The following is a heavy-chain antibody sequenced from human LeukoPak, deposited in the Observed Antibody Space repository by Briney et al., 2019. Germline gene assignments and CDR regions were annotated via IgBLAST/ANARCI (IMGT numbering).Heavy chain of an antibody. Sequence: ASVKVSCKASGYTFTSYHIAWVRQAPGRGLEWMGWISAYNGIPKYAENLQGRITMTIDTSTSTAYMELRSLRSDDTAVYYCARDPSGLHLDYWGQGTLVTVSS. J-gene: IGHJ4*02. D-gene: IGHD3-10*01. CDR2: ISAYNGIP. CDR3: ARDPSGLHLDY. CDR1: GYTFTSYH. V-gene: IGHV1-18*01.